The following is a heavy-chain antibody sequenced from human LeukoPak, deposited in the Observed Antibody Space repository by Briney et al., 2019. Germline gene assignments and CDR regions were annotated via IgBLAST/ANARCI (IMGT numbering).Heavy chain of an antibody. CDR1: GYTFTSYG. J-gene: IGHJ4*02. D-gene: IGHD6-19*01. Sequence: GASVKVSCKASGYTFTSYGISWVRQAPGQGLEWMGWISAYNGNTNYAQKLQGRVTMTTDTSTSTAYMELRSLRSDDTAVYYCARDEVGSGPDQYFDYWGQGTLVTVSS. CDR2: ISAYNGNT. CDR3: ARDEVGSGPDQYFDY. V-gene: IGHV1-18*01.